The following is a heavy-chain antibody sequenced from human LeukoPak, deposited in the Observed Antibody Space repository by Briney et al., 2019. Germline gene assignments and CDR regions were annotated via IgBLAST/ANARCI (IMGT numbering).Heavy chain of an antibody. D-gene: IGHD2-2*01. J-gene: IGHJ4*02. CDR2: IKSKTDGGTT. CDR1: GFTFSSYA. Sequence: GGSLRLSCAASGFTFSSYAMSWVRQAPGKGLEWVGRIKSKTDGGTTDYAAPVKGRFTISRDDSKNTLYLQMNSLKTEDTAVYYCTKGGANFVAVPAAMTLWGQGTLVTVSS. V-gene: IGHV3-15*01. CDR3: TKGGANFVAVPAAMTL.